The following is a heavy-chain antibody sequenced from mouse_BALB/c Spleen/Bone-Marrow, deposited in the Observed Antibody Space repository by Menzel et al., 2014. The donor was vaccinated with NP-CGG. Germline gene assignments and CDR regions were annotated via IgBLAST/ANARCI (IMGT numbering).Heavy chain of an antibody. J-gene: IGHJ4*01. CDR2: IYPGSGTT. V-gene: IGHV1-84*02. CDR3: ARDYGYVDAMNY. CDR1: GYTFXDYY. Sequence: VQLQESGPELVKPGASVKISCKASGYTFXDYYISWVKQKPGQGLEWIGWIYPGSGTTKYNENFKGKATLTVDTSSSTAYIQLSSLTSEDTAVYFCARDYGYVDAMNYWGQGTSVTVSS. D-gene: IGHD1-2*01.